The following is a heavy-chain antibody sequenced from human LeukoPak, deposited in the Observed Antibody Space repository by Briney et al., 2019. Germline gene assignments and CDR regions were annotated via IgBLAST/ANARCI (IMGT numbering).Heavy chain of an antibody. CDR2: INPNSGGT. Sequence: GASVKDSCKASGSTFTDYYIHWVRQAPGQGLERMGWINPNSGGTEYVQKFQGRDTMTSDSSVSAVYVELSSLRSDDTAVYYCARDSIAAPHCYDYWGQGTLVTVSS. V-gene: IGHV1-2*02. J-gene: IGHJ4*02. D-gene: IGHD6-13*01. CDR3: ARDSIAAPHCYDY. CDR1: GSTFTDYY.